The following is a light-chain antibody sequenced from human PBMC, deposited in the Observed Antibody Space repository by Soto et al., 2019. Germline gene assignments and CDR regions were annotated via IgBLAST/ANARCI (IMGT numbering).Light chain of an antibody. CDR3: QQGNSFPIT. CDR1: RYIRSD. V-gene: IGKV1-6*01. CDR2: AAS. Sequence: ATQITPSPAYLPESVVDAVPITCLASRYIRSDLSWYQQKPGKAPKSLIYAASSLESGVPSKFSGSGSGTDFTLTISSLQPEDFATYYCQQGNSFPITFGQGTRLEIK. J-gene: IGKJ5*01.